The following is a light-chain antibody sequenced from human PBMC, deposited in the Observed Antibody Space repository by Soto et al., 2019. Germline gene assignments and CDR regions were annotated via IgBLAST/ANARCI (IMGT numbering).Light chain of an antibody. CDR1: SPNMGAGYD. CDR2: GNS. Sequence: QSVLTQPPSVSGAPGQRVTISCTGSSPNMGAGYDVYWYQQLPGTAPKLLIYGNSNRPSGVPDRFSGSKSGTSASLAITGLRAEDEADYYCQSYDSSLSGWVFGGGTKLTVL. J-gene: IGLJ3*02. V-gene: IGLV1-40*01. CDR3: QSYDSSLSGWV.